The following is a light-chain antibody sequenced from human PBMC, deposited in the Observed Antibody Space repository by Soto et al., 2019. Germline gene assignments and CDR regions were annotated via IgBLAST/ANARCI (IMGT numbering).Light chain of an antibody. CDR1: QSVSSSY. Sequence: EIVLTQSPGTLSLSPGERATLSCRASQSVSSSYLAWYQQKPGQAPRLLVYGSSNRATGVSDRFSGSGSGTDFTLTISSLEPEDSAVYYCLQSDNSPLTFGQGTKVEI. CDR3: LQSDNSPLT. V-gene: IGKV3-20*01. CDR2: GSS. J-gene: IGKJ1*01.